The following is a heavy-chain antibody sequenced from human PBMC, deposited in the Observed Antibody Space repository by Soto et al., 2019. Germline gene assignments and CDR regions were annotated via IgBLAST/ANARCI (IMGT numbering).Heavy chain of an antibody. Sequence: GGSLRLSCAASGFTFSSYGMHWVRQAPGKGLEWVAVIWYDGSNKYYADSVKGRFTISRDNSKNTLYLQMNSLRAEDTAVYYCARDLRVGITMIMDVWGQGTTVTVSS. CDR2: IWYDGSNK. J-gene: IGHJ6*02. CDR1: GFTFSSYG. V-gene: IGHV3-33*01. CDR3: ARDLRVGITMIMDV. D-gene: IGHD3-22*01.